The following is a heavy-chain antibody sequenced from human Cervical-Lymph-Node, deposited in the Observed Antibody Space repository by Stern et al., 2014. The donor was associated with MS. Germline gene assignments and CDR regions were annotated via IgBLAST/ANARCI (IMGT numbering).Heavy chain of an antibody. Sequence: VQLVESEAEVKKPGSSVKVSCKASGDTFNNYIFSWVRQAPGQGLEWMGRVVPIDGVENYAQKFQDRVTISADKSTSTVYMELRSLRSEDTAIYYCAREDLADTAPSDFWGQGTLVTVSS. CDR2: VVPIDGVE. V-gene: IGHV1-69*04. D-gene: IGHD5-18*01. J-gene: IGHJ4*02. CDR3: AREDLADTAPSDF. CDR1: GDTFNNYI.